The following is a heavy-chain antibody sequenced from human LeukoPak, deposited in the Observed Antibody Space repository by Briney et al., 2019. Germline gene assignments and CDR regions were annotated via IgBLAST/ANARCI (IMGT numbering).Heavy chain of an antibody. CDR3: ARAPATNEWRCMDY. D-gene: IGHD2-8*02. V-gene: IGHV3-21*01. Sequence: GGSLRLSCAASGFTFSSYSMNWVRQAPGKGLEWASSISSSSSYIYYADSVKGRFTISRDNAKNSLYLQMNSLRAEDTAVYYCARAPATNEWRCMDYWGQGTLVTVSS. CDR1: GFTFSSYS. CDR2: ISSSSSYI. J-gene: IGHJ4*02.